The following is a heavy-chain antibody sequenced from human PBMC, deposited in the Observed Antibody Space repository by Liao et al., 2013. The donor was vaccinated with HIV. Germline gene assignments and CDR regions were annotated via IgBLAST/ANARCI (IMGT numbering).Heavy chain of an antibody. CDR3: AREVRDYVWGSYRALDY. J-gene: IGHJ4*02. CDR2: IYTSGST. CDR1: GGSISSGSYY. D-gene: IGHD3-16*02. Sequence: QVQLQESGPGLVKPSQTLSLTCTVSGGSISSGSYYWSWIRQPAGKGLEWIGRIYTSGSTNYNPSLKSRVTISVDTSKNQFSLKLSSVTAADTAVYYCAREVRDYVWGSYRALDYWGQGNLVTVSS. V-gene: IGHV4-61*02.